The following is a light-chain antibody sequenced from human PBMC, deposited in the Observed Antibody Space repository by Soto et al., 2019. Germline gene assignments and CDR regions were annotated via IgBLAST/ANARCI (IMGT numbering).Light chain of an antibody. V-gene: IGKV1-16*01. CDR1: QDISDY. J-gene: IGKJ5*01. CDR2: DAS. CDR3: QQLNTYPIT. Sequence: DFQMTQSPSSLSASVGDRVTITCQASQDISDYLAWYQQKPGKAPEXLIYDASSLQSGVPSRFSGSGSGTDLTITISSLQPEDFETYDCQQLNTYPITFAQGTRLEIK.